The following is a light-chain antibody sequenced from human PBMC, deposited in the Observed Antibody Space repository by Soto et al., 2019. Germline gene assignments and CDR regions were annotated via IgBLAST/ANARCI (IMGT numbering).Light chain of an antibody. CDR3: HQYNRWT. V-gene: IGKV1-5*02. Sequence: IQMTQSPSTLSAAVGDRVTIICRGSQSISSWLAWYQQRPGKAPMLLIYAASSLESGVPSRFSGCGSETEFTLTISSLQPDDFATYYCHQYNRWTFGQGTKVDIK. CDR1: QSISSW. J-gene: IGKJ1*01. CDR2: AAS.